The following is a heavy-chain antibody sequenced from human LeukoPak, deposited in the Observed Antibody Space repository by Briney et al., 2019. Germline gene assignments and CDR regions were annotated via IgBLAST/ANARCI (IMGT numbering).Heavy chain of an antibody. CDR3: TRDAGSWTDFDY. CDR2: MSYDGSNE. CDR1: GFTLSSHS. J-gene: IGHJ4*02. D-gene: IGHD3/OR15-3a*01. V-gene: IGHV3-30*04. Sequence: GGSLRLSCTVSGFTLSSHSMHWVRQAPGQGLEWVAVMSYDGSNENYADSVKGRFTISRDNSKNTVFLQMNSLRTEDTAMYYCTRDAGSWTDFDYWGQGTLVSVSS.